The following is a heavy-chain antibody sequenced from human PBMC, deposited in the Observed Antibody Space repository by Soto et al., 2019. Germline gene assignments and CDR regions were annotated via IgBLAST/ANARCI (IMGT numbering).Heavy chain of an antibody. CDR1: ADTFPSHY. J-gene: IGHJ5*02. V-gene: IGHV1-46*01. CDR2: INPNGGST. Sequence: VQLVQSGAEVRKPGASVKVSCKAPADTFPSHYINWVRQAPGQGLETIGIINPNGGSTRYAQKFQGRVTLTRDRPASTVYMEMRNLRSDGTALYFCARSSGGVYGIIIGGTDWFGPWGQGTLVTVSS. D-gene: IGHD2-8*01. CDR3: ARSSGGVYGIIIGGTDWFGP.